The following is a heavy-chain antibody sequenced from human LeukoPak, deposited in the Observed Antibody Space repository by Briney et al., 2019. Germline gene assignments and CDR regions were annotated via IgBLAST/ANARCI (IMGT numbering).Heavy chain of an antibody. CDR2: ISGSGGST. Sequence: PGGSLRLSCAASGFTFSSYAMSWVRQAPGKGLEWVSAISGSGGSTYYADSVKGRFTISRDNSKNTLYLQMNSLRAEDTAVYYCAKDLLSVFHSSSWGESYYFDYWGQGTLVTVSS. V-gene: IGHV3-23*01. CDR3: AKDLLSVFHSSSWGESYYFDY. J-gene: IGHJ4*02. D-gene: IGHD6-13*01. CDR1: GFTFSSYA.